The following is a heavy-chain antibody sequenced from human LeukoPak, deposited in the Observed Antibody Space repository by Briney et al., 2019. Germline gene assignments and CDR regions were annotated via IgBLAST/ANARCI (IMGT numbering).Heavy chain of an antibody. CDR3: ARDVYCSGGSCQQY. V-gene: IGHV3-66*01. D-gene: IGHD2-15*01. J-gene: IGHJ4*02. CDR2: IYSGGST. Sequence: GGSLRLSCAASGFXXXSNYMSWVRQAXXXXLXWVSVIYSGGSTYYADSVKGRFTISRDNSKNTLYLQMNSLRAEDTAVYYCARDVYCSGGSCQQYWGQGTLVTVSS. CDR1: GFXXXSNY.